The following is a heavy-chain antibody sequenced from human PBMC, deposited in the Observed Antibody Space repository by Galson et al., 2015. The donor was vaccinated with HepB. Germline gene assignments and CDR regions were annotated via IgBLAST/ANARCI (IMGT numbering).Heavy chain of an antibody. D-gene: IGHD7-27*01. CDR3: TKENWGTGRPIDC. V-gene: IGHV3-23*05. J-gene: IGHJ4*02. CDR1: GLIFSNFA. CDR2: ISRTGTP. Sequence: SLRLSCAASGLIFSNFAMSWVRRAPGRGLEWVTAISRTGTPYYRDSVKGRFTISRDDFKSTLHLEMNSLRVEDTAIYYCTKENWGTGRPIDCWGQGTLVTVSS.